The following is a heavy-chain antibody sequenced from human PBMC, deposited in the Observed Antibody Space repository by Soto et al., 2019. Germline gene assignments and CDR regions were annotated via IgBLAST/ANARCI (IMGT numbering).Heavy chain of an antibody. CDR2: IYYSGST. V-gene: IGHV4-30-4*01. CDR3: ARDPLDSSGYYSRGVDY. Sequence: SETLSLTCTVSGGSISSGDYYWSWIRQPPGKGLEWIGYIYYSGSTYYNPSLKSRVTISVDTSKNQFSLKLSSVTAADTAVYYCARDPLDSSGYYSRGVDYWGQGTLVTVSS. D-gene: IGHD3-22*01. CDR1: GGSISSGDYY. J-gene: IGHJ4*02.